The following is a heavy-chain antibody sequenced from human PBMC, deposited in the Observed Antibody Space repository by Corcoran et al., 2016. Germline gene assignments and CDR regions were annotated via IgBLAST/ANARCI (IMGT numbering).Heavy chain of an antibody. J-gene: IGHJ6*02. D-gene: IGHD6-19*01. CDR3: ATSGWYFSYDYYGMDV. CDR2: IYSGGST. Sequence: EVQLVESGGGLIQPGGSLRLSCAASGFTVSSNYMSWVRQAPGKGLEWVSVIYSGGSTYYADSVKGRFTISRDNSTNTLYLQMNSRRAEDTAVYYCATSGWYFSYDYYGMDVWGQGTTVTVAS. CDR1: GFTVSSNY. V-gene: IGHV3-53*01.